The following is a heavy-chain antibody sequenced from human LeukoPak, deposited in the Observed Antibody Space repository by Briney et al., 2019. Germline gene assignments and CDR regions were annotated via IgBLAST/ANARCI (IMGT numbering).Heavy chain of an antibody. J-gene: IGHJ4*02. CDR1: GGSISSYY. Sequence: SETLSLTCTVSGGSISSYYWSWIRQPPGKGLEWIGYVYYSGSTNYNPSLKSRVTISVDTSKNQFSLKLSSVTAADTAVYYCASNYCSGGSCYPRLFDYWGQGTLVTVSS. D-gene: IGHD2-15*01. CDR2: VYYSGST. CDR3: ASNYCSGGSCYPRLFDY. V-gene: IGHV4-59*01.